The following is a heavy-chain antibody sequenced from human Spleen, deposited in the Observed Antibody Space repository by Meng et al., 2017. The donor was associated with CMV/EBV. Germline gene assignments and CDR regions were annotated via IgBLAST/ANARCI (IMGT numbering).Heavy chain of an antibody. CDR2: IYSGGST. J-gene: IGHJ6*02. CDR1: GFTSSSYE. CDR3: ARDRVDSVVVPAGVLYYYYGMDV. V-gene: IGHV3-53*01. D-gene: IGHD2-2*01. Sequence: GESLKISCAASGFTSSSYEMNWVHQAPGKGLEWVSVIYSGGSTYYADSVRGRFTISRDNSKNTLYLKMNSLRAEDTAVYYCARDRVDSVVVPAGVLYYYYGMDVWGQGTTVTVSS.